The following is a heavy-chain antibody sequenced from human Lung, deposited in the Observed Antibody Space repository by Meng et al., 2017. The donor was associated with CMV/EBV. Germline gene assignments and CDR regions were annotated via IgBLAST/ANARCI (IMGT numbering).Heavy chain of an antibody. Sequence: QVHLPEPRPPRVNPSVNRSLTCAASGDSITNHNWWAWVRQPPGKGLEWLGEIPHRGSSAYNPSLKRRVSMSIDKSKNQFSLKLTSVTAADTAVYHCLRRSGGSVWGQGTLVTVSS. CDR3: LRRSGGSV. CDR2: IPHRGSS. CDR1: GDSITNHNW. J-gene: IGHJ1*01. V-gene: IGHV4-4*02. D-gene: IGHD3-10*01.